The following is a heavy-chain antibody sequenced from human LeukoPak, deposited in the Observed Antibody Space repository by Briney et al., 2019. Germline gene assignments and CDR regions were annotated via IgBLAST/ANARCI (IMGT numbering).Heavy chain of an antibody. CDR1: GYTFTGYH. Sequence: ASVKVSCKASGYTFTGYHMHWVRQAPGQGLEWMGRINPNSGGTNYAQKFQGRVTMTRDTSISTAYMELSRLRSDDTAVYYCAREEPPDSSGWYDWFDPWGQGTLVTVSS. J-gene: IGHJ5*02. V-gene: IGHV1-2*06. D-gene: IGHD6-19*01. CDR3: AREEPPDSSGWYDWFDP. CDR2: INPNSGGT.